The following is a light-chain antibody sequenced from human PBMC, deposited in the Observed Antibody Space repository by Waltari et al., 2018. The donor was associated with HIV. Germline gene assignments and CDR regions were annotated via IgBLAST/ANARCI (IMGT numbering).Light chain of an antibody. CDR3: SAYTSSSTRV. J-gene: IGLJ1*01. V-gene: IGLV2-14*03. CDR2: DVS. Sequence: QSALTQPASVSGSPGQSTTIPCTGPSSAAGGYTPVSWSQHHPGKAPKRLIYDVSNRPSGVSNRVSGYKSGNTASLTISGLQAEDEADYYCSAYTSSSTRVFGTGTKVTVL. CDR1: SSAAGGYTP.